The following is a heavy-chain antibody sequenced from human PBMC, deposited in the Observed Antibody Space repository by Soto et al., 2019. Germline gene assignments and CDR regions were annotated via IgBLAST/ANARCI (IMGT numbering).Heavy chain of an antibody. CDR2: ISAYNSNT. CDR1: GYNFTSYG. Sequence: ASVKVSCKASGYNFTSYGISWVRQAPGQGLEWMGWISAYNSNTNYAQKLQGRVTMTTDPSTSTAYMGLRSLRSGDTAVYYCARVDNYYDSSGYSENWFDPWGQETLVTVSS. J-gene: IGHJ5*02. V-gene: IGHV1-18*01. D-gene: IGHD3-22*01. CDR3: ARVDNYYDSSGYSENWFDP.